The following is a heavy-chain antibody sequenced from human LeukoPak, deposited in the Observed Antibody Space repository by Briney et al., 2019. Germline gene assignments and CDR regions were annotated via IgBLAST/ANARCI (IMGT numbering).Heavy chain of an antibody. V-gene: IGHV4-39*01. CDR3: ARSDTAMALDY. D-gene: IGHD5-18*01. CDR2: IYYSGST. J-gene: IGHJ4*02. CDR1: GGSISSSSYY. Sequence: SETLSLTCTVSGGSISSSSYYWGWIRQPPGKGLEWMGSIYYSGSTYYNPSLKSRVTISVDTSKNQFSLKLSSVTAADTAVYYCARSDTAMALDYWGQGTLVTVSS.